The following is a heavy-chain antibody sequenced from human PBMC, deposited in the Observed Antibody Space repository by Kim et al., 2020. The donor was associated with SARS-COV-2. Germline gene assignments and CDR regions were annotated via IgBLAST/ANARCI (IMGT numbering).Heavy chain of an antibody. CDR2: ITPNSGYT. J-gene: IGHJ4*02. Sequence: ASVKVSCKASGYTFTSNPMHWVRQAPGQGLEWMGMITPNSGYTNYAQKFQGSVTMTRDTSTSTVYMELSSLRSEDTAVYYCARDREGDGTFDYWGQGTLVTVSS. CDR3: ARDREGDGTFDY. D-gene: IGHD2-21*02. CDR1: GYTFTSNP. V-gene: IGHV1-46*01.